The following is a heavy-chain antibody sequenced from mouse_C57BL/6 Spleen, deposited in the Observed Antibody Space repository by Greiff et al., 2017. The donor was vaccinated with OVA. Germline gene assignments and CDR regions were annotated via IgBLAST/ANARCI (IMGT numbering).Heavy chain of an antibody. V-gene: IGHV1-81*01. CDR2: IYPRSGNT. Sequence: QVQLQQSGAELARPGASVKLSCKASGYTFTSYGISWVKQRTGQGLEWIGEIYPRSGNTYYNEKFKGKATLTADKSSSTAYMELRSLTSEDSAVYFGARRDGSSYHYFDDWGQGTTLTVSS. D-gene: IGHD1-1*01. J-gene: IGHJ2*01. CDR3: ARRDGSSYHYFDD. CDR1: GYTFTSYG.